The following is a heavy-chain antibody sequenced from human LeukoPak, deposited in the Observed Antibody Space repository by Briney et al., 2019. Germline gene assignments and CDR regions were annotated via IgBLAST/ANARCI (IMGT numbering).Heavy chain of an antibody. CDR1: GSTFSSYA. CDR2: ISGSGGST. Sequence: PGGSLRLSCAASGSTFSSYAMSWVRQAPGKGLEWVSAISGSGGSTYYADSVKGRFTISRDNSKNTLYLQMNSLRAEDTAVYYCANLYDFWSGFPQDAFDIWGQGTMVTVSS. J-gene: IGHJ3*02. D-gene: IGHD3-3*01. V-gene: IGHV3-23*01. CDR3: ANLYDFWSGFPQDAFDI.